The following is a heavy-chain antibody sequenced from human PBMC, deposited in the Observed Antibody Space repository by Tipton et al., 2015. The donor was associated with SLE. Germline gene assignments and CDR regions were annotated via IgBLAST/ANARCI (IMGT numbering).Heavy chain of an antibody. D-gene: IGHD2-8*01. V-gene: IGHV4-4*07. J-gene: IGHJ6*02. CDR2: IYTSGAT. Sequence: TLSLTCNVSGVSISSSYWSWIRQPAGKGLEWIGRIYTSGATDDNPSLKSRVTMSVDMSKNQIFLEMTSVTAADSAVYFCARVWLNNAFDIWGQGTTVTVSS. CDR1: GVSISSSY. CDR3: ARVWLNNAFDI.